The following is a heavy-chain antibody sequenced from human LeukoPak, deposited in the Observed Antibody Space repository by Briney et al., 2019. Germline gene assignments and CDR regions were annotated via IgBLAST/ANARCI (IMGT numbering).Heavy chain of an antibody. CDR1: GFTVSTSY. D-gene: IGHD6-19*01. Sequence: GGSLRLSCAASGFTVSTSYMSWVRQAPGKGLEWVSVIYSGDNTYYADSVKGRFSISRDTSKNTLYLQMNSLRAEDTAAYYCVRYSGGWYGDCWGQGTLVTVSS. V-gene: IGHV3-53*01. CDR3: VRYSGGWYGDC. CDR2: IYSGDNT. J-gene: IGHJ4*02.